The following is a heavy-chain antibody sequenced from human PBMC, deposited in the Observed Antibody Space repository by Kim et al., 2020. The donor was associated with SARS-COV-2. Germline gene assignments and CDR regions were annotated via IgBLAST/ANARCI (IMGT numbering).Heavy chain of an antibody. Sequence: YAQKFQGSVTITADESTSTAYMELSSLRSEDTAVYYCARLGYSGSYYFDYWGQGTLVTVSS. J-gene: IGHJ4*02. D-gene: IGHD1-26*01. CDR3: ARLGYSGSYYFDY. V-gene: IGHV1-69*01.